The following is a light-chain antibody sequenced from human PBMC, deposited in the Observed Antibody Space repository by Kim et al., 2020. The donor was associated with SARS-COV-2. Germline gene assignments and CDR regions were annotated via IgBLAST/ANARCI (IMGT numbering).Light chain of an antibody. V-gene: IGKV3-15*01. CDR2: GAS. CDR1: QSVSNN. J-gene: IGKJ4*01. CDR3: QQYNNWPLT. Sequence: SVSPGERATLSCRASQSVSNNLAWYQQKPGQAPRLLVYGASTRATKIPARFSGSGSGTEFTLTISSLQSEDFAVYYCQQYNNWPLTFGGGTKVEIK.